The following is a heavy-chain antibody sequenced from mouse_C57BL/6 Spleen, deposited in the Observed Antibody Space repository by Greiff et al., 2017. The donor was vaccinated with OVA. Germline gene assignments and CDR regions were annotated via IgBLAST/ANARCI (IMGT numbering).Heavy chain of an antibody. J-gene: IGHJ2*01. CDR2: IYPGDGDT. CDR1: GYAFSSYW. D-gene: IGHD2-4*01. V-gene: IGHV1-80*01. CDR3: AREGIYYDYDAGDY. Sequence: QVQLQQSGAELVKPGASVKISCKASGYAFSSYWMNWVKQRPGKGLEWIGQIYPGDGDTNYNGKFKGKATLTADKSSSTAYMQLSSLTSEDSAVYFCAREGIYYDYDAGDYWGQGTTLTVSS.